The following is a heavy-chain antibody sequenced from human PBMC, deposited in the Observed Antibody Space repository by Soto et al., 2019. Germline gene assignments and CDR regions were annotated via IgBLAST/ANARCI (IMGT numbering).Heavy chain of an antibody. CDR2: INPSVGRA. D-gene: IGHD2-2*01. CDR1: GYSFTIYH. J-gene: IGHJ6*02. V-gene: IGHV1-46*01. Sequence: ASVKVSCKSSGYSFTIYHIHWVRLAPGQGLEWMGIINPSVGRANYAQKFQGRVTITADTSTSTAYMELSSLRSEDTAVYYCVRDDCISTSCYYYYYYGMDDWGQGTTVTVSS. CDR3: VRDDCISTSCYYYYYYGMDD.